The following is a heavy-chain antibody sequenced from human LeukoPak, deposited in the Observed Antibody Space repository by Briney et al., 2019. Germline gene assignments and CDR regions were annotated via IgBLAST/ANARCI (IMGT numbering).Heavy chain of an antibody. V-gene: IGHV3-30*18. Sequence: GGSLRLFCAASGFTFSDYGMHWVRQAPGKGLEWVALISYDGGNKFYADSVRDRFTISRDNSKNTLFLQMNGLRIEDTAVYYCAKVFEVRGARRPKDYWGQGTLVIVSS. CDR1: GFTFSDYG. CDR2: ISYDGGNK. J-gene: IGHJ4*02. CDR3: AKVFEVRGARRPKDY. D-gene: IGHD3-10*01.